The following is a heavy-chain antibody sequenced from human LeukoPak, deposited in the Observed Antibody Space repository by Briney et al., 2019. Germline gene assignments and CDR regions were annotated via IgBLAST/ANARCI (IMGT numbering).Heavy chain of an antibody. V-gene: IGHV3-66*02. CDR3: ARGNYYASRGLDY. D-gene: IGHD3-22*01. Sequence: GGSLRLSCAASGLTVSSNYMSWVRQAPGKGLEWVPIIYSGGNTYYADSVKGRFTISRDNSKNTLYLQMNSLRVEDTAVYYCARGNYYASRGLDYWGQGTLVTVSS. CDR1: GLTVSSNY. J-gene: IGHJ4*02. CDR2: IYSGGNT.